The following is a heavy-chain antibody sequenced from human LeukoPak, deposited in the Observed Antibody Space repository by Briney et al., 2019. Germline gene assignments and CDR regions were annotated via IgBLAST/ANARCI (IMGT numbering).Heavy chain of an antibody. J-gene: IGHJ6*02. V-gene: IGHV3-13*05. Sequence: GRSLRLSCAASGFTFSSYDMHWVRHATGKGLEWVSGIGTSDDPYYPGSVKGRFTISRENARNSLYLQMNSLRAGDTAVYYCARGGGSGTYFSGFYYGMAVWGQGTTVTVSS. D-gene: IGHD3-10*01. CDR1: GFTFSSYD. CDR2: IGTSDDP. CDR3: ARGGGSGTYFSGFYYGMAV.